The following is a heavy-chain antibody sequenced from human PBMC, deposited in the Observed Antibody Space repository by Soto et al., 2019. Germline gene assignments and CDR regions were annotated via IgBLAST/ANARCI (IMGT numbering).Heavy chain of an antibody. Sequence: AXVKVSCKASGYTFTSYAMHWVRQAPGRRLEWMGWINAGNGNTKYSQKFQGRVTITRDTSASPAYMELSSLRSEDTAVYYCASGDGYYYFDYWGQGTLVTVSS. CDR3: ASGDGYYYFDY. CDR1: GYTFTSYA. V-gene: IGHV1-3*01. CDR2: INAGNGNT. D-gene: IGHD3-22*01. J-gene: IGHJ4*02.